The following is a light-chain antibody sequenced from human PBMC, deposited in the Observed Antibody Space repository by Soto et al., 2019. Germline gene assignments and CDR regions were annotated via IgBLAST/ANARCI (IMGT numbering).Light chain of an antibody. J-gene: IGLJ3*02. Sequence: QAVVTREPSLTVSPGGTVTLTCASSTGAVTSGNYPSWFQQKPGQPPRTLIYTTNNKHSWTPARFSGSLLGGKAALTLSGVQPEDEAEYYCLIYYGDPHLVFGGGTKVTVL. CDR3: LIYYGDPHLV. V-gene: IGLV7-43*01. CDR2: TTN. CDR1: TGAVTSGNY.